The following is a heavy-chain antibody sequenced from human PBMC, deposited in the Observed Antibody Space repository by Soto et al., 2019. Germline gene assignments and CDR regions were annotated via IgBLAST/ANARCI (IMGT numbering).Heavy chain of an antibody. Sequence: EVQLVESGGGLVQPGGSLRLSCAASGFTFSSYWMTWVRQAPGKGLEWVAKIKEDGSEQNYVDSVKGRFTISRDNAKSSLYLQMNSLRGDDTAMYYCTRNQVKADYWGQGTLVTVSS. V-gene: IGHV3-7*01. D-gene: IGHD3-10*01. CDR3: TRNQVKADY. CDR2: IKEDGSEQ. CDR1: GFTFSSYW. J-gene: IGHJ4*02.